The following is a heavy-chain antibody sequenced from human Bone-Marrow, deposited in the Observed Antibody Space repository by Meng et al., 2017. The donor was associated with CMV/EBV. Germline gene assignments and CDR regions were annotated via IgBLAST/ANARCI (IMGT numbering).Heavy chain of an antibody. J-gene: IGHJ6*02. CDR1: GFSPTNARMG. Sequence: GLKLVKPTETRTLTCHFPGFSPTNARMGVSWIRQPPGKALEWLAHIFSNDEKSYSTSLKSRLTISKDTSKSQVVLTMTNMDPVDTATYYCARIHSSGYYYYYYYGMDVWGQGTTVTVSS. CDR3: ARIHSSGYYYYYYYGMDV. V-gene: IGHV2-26*01. D-gene: IGHD3-22*01. CDR2: IFSNDEK.